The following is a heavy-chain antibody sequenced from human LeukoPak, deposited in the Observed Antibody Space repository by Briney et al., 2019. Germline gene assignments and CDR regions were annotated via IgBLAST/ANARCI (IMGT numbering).Heavy chain of an antibody. V-gene: IGHV3-30*02. CDR2: IRYDGSNK. CDR1: GFTFSSYG. Sequence: PGGSLRLSCAASGFTFSSYGMHWVRQAPGKGLEWVAFIRYDGSNKYYADSVKGRFTISRDNSKNTLYLQMNSLRAEDTAVYYCAKEPFESYSGYDFHSYYMDVWGKGTTVTVSS. D-gene: IGHD5-12*01. J-gene: IGHJ6*03. CDR3: AKEPFESYSGYDFHSYYMDV.